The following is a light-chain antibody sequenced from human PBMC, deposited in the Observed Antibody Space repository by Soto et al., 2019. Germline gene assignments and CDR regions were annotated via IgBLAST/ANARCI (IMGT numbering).Light chain of an antibody. V-gene: IGKV1-33*01. Sequence: DIQMTQSPSSLSASVGDRVTITCQASQDISNYLNWYQQKPGKAPKLLIYDASNLETGVPSRFSGSGSGTDFTFTIISLQPEDIATYYGQQYDNLPLTFGGGTKVDIK. CDR2: DAS. J-gene: IGKJ4*01. CDR1: QDISNY. CDR3: QQYDNLPLT.